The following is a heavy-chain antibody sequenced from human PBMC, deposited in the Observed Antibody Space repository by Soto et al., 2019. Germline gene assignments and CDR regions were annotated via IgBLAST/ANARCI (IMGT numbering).Heavy chain of an antibody. CDR3: ARVIMGGSNWFDP. J-gene: IGHJ5*02. Sequence: ASVKVSCKAFGYTFTSYGITWVRQAPGQGLEWMGWISAYNGNTNYAQKLQGRVTMTTDTSTSTAYMELRSLRSDDTAVYYCARVIMGGSNWFDPWGQRTLVTVSP. D-gene: IGHD3-10*01. CDR1: GYTFTSYG. CDR2: ISAYNGNT. V-gene: IGHV1-18*04.